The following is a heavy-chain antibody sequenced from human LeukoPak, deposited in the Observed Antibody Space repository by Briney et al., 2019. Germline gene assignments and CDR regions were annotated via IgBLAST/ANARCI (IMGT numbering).Heavy chain of an antibody. J-gene: IGHJ6*03. CDR1: VYSFSGDY. D-gene: IGHD3-22*01. V-gene: IGHV1-2*02. Sequence: ASVKVSCKASVYSFSGDYMHWVRQAPGHGLEWLRWINPNSGDTNYAQKFQGRVTMTMDTSITTAYMVMSRLSSDVTAVYYCAREIYDRSDYFPSGYYYYMDVWGKGTTVTISS. CDR3: AREIYDRSDYFPSGYYYYMDV. CDR2: INPNSGDT.